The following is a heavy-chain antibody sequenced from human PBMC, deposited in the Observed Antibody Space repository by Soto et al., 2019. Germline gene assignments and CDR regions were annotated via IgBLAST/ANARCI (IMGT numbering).Heavy chain of an antibody. CDR3: ARVVYDSSGYGFFDY. D-gene: IGHD3-22*01. CDR1: GGSISSYY. CDR2: ISYSGST. Sequence: SETLSLTCTVSGGSISSYYWNWIRQSPGKGLEWIGYISYSGSTNYNPSLKSRVTITTDTPKNQFTLKLSSVTAADTAVYYCARVVYDSSGYGFFDYWGQGTLVTVSS. J-gene: IGHJ4*02. V-gene: IGHV4-59*01.